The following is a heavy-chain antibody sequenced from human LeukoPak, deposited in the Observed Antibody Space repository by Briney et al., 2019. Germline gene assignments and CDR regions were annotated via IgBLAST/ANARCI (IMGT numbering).Heavy chain of an antibody. D-gene: IGHD3-22*01. CDR2: IYTSGST. CDR1: GGSISSYY. Sequence: PSGTQSLTCTVSGGSISSYYWSWIRQPAGKGLEWIGRIYTSGSTNYNPSLKSRVTMSVDTSKNQFSLKLSSVTAADTAVYYCARVMYYYDSSGYYVYYFDYWGQGTLLTVSS. V-gene: IGHV4-4*07. CDR3: ARVMYYYDSSGYYVYYFDY. J-gene: IGHJ4*02.